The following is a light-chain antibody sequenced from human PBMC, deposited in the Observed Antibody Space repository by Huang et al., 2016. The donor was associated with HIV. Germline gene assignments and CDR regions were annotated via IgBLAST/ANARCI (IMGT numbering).Light chain of an antibody. CDR2: KVS. V-gene: IGKV2-30*01. CDR3: MQSTHMYT. Sequence: DVVLTQSPLSLPVTLGQPASISCRSTQSLVYSDGNTYLTWFQQRPGQSPRRLIYKVSSRDSGVPDRFSGSGSGTDFTLKISRVEAEDVGVYYCMQSTHMYTFGQGTKLEIK. CDR1: QSLVYSDGNTY. J-gene: IGKJ2*01.